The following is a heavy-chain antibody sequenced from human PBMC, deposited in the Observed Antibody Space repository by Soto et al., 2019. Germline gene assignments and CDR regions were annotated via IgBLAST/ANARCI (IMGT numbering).Heavy chain of an antibody. CDR3: ARRGYGSRWPNVYMDV. J-gene: IGHJ6*03. Sequence: GGSLRLSCAASGFTFSSYAMRWVRQAPGKGLVWVSRINSDGSSTSYADSVKGRFTISRDNAKNTLYLQMGSLRAEDMALYYCARRGYGSRWPNVYMDVWGKGTTVTVSS. D-gene: IGHD6-13*01. V-gene: IGHV3-74*01. CDR1: GFTFSSYA. CDR2: INSDGSST.